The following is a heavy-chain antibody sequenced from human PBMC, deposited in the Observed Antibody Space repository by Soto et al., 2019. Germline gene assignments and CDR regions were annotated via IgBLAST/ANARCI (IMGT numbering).Heavy chain of an antibody. J-gene: IGHJ4*02. CDR2: IVVGSGNT. CDR3: AAEYYYGSGDPKGRID. V-gene: IGHV1-58*02. CDR1: VDTYRSYT. Sequence: SVNLSCKASVDTYRSYTMECVRHKHRKGLEWIGWIVVGSGNTNYPPKFQGRVTTTWDMSRSTAYMELSSLSSEETAVYYCAAEYYYGSGDPKGRIDWGQGTLVIVSS. D-gene: IGHD3-22*01.